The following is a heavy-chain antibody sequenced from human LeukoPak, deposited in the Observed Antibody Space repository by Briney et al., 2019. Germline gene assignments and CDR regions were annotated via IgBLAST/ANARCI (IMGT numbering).Heavy chain of an antibody. D-gene: IGHD2-15*01. CDR1: GGSSSGYY. CDR2: INHSGNT. J-gene: IGHJ5*02. V-gene: IGHV4-34*01. CDR3: VRRRRILPFDP. Sequence: SETLSLTCAVYGGSSSGYYWNWIRQPPLKGLEWIGEINHSGNTNYNPSLKSRVTISVDTSKNQFSLKLSSVTAADTAVYYCVRRRRILPFDPWGQGTLVTVSS.